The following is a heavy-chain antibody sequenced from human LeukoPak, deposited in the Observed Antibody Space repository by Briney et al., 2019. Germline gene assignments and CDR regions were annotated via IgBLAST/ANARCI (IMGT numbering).Heavy chain of an antibody. V-gene: IGHV3-23*01. CDR3: ANYYETTGYGHSDH. J-gene: IGHJ5*02. D-gene: IGHD3-22*01. CDR2: ISGSGGST. CDR1: GLTFSSYA. Sequence: PGGSLRLSCEVSGLTFSSYAMSWVRQAPGKGLEGVSGISGSGGSTYYADSVKGRFTISRDNSKNTLYPQMNSLRVEDTAIYYCANYYETTGYGHSDHWGQGTLVTVSS.